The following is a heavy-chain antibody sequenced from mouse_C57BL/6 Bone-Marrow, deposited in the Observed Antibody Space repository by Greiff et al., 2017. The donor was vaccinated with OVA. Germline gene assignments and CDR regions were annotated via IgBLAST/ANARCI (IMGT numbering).Heavy chain of an antibody. D-gene: IGHD2-4*01. CDR2: IHPNSGST. J-gene: IGHJ3*01. CDR3: ARKDDYPFAY. V-gene: IGHV1-64*01. Sequence: QVQLKESGAELVKPGASVKLSCKASGYTFTSYWMHWVKQRPGQGLEWIGTIHPNSGSTNYNEKFKSKATLTVDKSSSTAYMQLSSLTSEDSAVYYCARKDDYPFAYWGQGTLVTVSA. CDR1: GYTFTSYW.